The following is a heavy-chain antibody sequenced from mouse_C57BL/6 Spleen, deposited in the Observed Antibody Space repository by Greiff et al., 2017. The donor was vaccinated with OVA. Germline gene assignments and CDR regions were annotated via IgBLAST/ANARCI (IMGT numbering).Heavy chain of an antibody. CDR2: IDPSDSYT. CDR1: GYTFTSYW. Sequence: QVQLQQPGAELVKPGASVKLSCKASGYTFTSYWMQWVKQRPGQGLEWIGEIDPSDSYTNYNQKFKGKATLTVDTSSSTAYMQLSSLTSEDSAVYYCARSSSYDYAMDYWGQGTSVTVSS. D-gene: IGHD1-1*01. V-gene: IGHV1-50*01. CDR3: ARSSSYDYAMDY. J-gene: IGHJ4*01.